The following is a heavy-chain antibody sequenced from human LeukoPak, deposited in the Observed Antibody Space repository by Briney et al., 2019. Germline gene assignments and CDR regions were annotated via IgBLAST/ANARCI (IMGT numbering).Heavy chain of an antibody. V-gene: IGHV4-39*01. D-gene: IGHD3-9*01. J-gene: IGHJ4*02. CDR1: GGSISSSSYY. CDR2: IYYSGST. Sequence: PSETLSLTCTVSGGSISSSSYYWGWIRQPPGKGLEWIGSIYYSGSTYYNPSLNSRVTISVDTSKNQFSLKLSSVTAADTAVYYCVVGTLTTTLGWGQGTLVTVSS. CDR3: VVGTLTTTLG.